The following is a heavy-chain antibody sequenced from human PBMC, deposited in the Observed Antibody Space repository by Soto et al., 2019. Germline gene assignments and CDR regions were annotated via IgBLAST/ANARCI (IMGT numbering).Heavy chain of an antibody. V-gene: IGHV4-34*01. Sequence: PSETLSLTCAVYGGSFSGYYWSLIRQPPGKGLEWIGEINHSGSTNYNPSLKSRVTISVDTSKNQFSLKLSSVTAADTAVYYCARGHRARYFDYWGQGTLVTVSS. J-gene: IGHJ4*02. CDR3: ARGHRARYFDY. CDR1: GGSFSGYY. CDR2: INHSGST.